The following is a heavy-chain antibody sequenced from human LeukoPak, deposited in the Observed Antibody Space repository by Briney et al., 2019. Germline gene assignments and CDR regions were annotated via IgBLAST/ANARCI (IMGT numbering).Heavy chain of an antibody. V-gene: IGHV3-23*01. J-gene: IGHJ5*02. CDR3: AKEAWTS. Sequence: GGSLRLSCTASGFTFNRYLFSWVRQAPGKGLEWVSTITNSGDNTFYADSVKGRFTVSRDDSKSTVYLEMNFLRTGDSAVYYCAKEAWTSWGQGTLVTVS. CDR1: GFTFNRYL. CDR2: ITNSGDNT. D-gene: IGHD3/OR15-3a*01.